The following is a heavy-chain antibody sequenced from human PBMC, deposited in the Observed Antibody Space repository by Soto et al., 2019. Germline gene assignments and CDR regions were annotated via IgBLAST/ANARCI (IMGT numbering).Heavy chain of an antibody. CDR2: ISSSSSTI. V-gene: IGHV3-48*02. CDR1: GFTFSSYS. D-gene: IGHD4-17*01. J-gene: IGHJ4*02. CDR3: ARDHRTSLDYGDYFQRFDY. Sequence: LRLSCAASGFTFSSYSMNWVRQAPGKGLEWVSYISSSSSTIYYADSVKGRFTISRDNAKNSLYLQMNSLRDEDTAVYYCARDHRTSLDYGDYFQRFDYWGQGTLVTVSS.